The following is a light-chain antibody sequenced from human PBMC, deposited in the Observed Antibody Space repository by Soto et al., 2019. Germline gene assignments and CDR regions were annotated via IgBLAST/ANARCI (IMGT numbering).Light chain of an antibody. CDR1: QSISSW. V-gene: IGKV1-5*01. CDR3: QQYAGT. J-gene: IGKJ1*01. CDR2: DAS. Sequence: DIQMTQSPSTLSASVGDRVTITCRASQSISSWLAWYQQKPGKAPKLLIYDASSLESGVPSRFSGSGSGTEFTLTISSLQPDDFATYYCQQYAGTVGQGTKVDIK.